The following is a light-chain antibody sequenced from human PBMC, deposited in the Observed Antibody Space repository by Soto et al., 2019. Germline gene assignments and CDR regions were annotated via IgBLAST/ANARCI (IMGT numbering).Light chain of an antibody. CDR3: AAWDDSLSGWV. CDR2: RKN. CDR1: RSNVETNY. Sequence: QPVLTQPPSASATPGQTVTISCSGSRSNVETNYVYWYQQFPGMAPKLIIYRKNQRPSGVPDRFSASESGPSASLAISGLRSEDEADYYCAAWDDSLSGWVFGGGTQLTVL. J-gene: IGLJ3*02. V-gene: IGLV1-47*01.